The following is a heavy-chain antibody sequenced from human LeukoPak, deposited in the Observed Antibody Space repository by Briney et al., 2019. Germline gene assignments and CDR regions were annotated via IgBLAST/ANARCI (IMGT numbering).Heavy chain of an antibody. CDR1: GFTLSSYS. D-gene: IGHD1-26*01. V-gene: IGHV3-21*01. CDR3: ARIYSGSYDTNFDY. CDR2: ISSSSSYI. J-gene: IGHJ4*02. Sequence: PGGSLRLSCAASGFTLSSYSMDWVRQAPGKGLEWVSSISSSSSYIYYADSVKGRFTISRDNAKNSLYLQMNSLRAEDTAVYYCARIYSGSYDTNFDYWGQGTLVTVSS.